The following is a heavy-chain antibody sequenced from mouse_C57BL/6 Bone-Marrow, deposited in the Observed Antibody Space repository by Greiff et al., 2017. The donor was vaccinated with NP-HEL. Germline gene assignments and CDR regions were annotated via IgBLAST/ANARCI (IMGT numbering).Heavy chain of an antibody. Sequence: EVKLVESGGGLVKPGGSLKLSCAASGFTFSSYAMSWVRQTPEKRLEWVATISDGGSYTYYPDNVKGRFTISRDNAKNNLYLQMSHLKSEDTAMYYCARGPLITTVPFDYWGQGTTLTVSS. J-gene: IGHJ2*01. CDR2: ISDGGSYT. V-gene: IGHV5-4*03. CDR1: GFTFSSYA. D-gene: IGHD1-1*01. CDR3: ARGPLITTVPFDY.